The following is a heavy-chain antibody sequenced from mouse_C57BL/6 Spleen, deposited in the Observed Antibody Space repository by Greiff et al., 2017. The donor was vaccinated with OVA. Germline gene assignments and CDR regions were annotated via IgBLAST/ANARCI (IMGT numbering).Heavy chain of an antibody. CDR3: ARDSNYTFAY. V-gene: IGHV1-26*01. J-gene: IGHJ3*01. Sequence: EVQLQQSGPELVKPGASVKISCKASGYTFTDYYMNWVKQSHGKSLEWIGDINPNNGGTSYNQKFKGKATLTVDKSSSTAYMELRSLTSEDSAVYYCARDSNYTFAYWGQGTLVTVSA. CDR2: INPNNGGT. D-gene: IGHD2-5*01. CDR1: GYTFTDYY.